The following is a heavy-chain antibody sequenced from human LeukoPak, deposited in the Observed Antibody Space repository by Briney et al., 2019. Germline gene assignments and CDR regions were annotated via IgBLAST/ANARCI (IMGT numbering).Heavy chain of an antibody. J-gene: IGHJ4*02. CDR2: TYHSGST. V-gene: IGHV4-4*02. CDR1: GGSFSSNSW. Sequence: SEALSLTCAVSGGSFSSNSWWSWVRQPPGKSLEWIGETYHSGSTNYNPSFRSRVTISVDTSKNQFSLKLSSVTAADTAVYYCARDSDTAMVFDYWGQGTLVTVSS. CDR3: ARDSDTAMVFDY. D-gene: IGHD5-18*01.